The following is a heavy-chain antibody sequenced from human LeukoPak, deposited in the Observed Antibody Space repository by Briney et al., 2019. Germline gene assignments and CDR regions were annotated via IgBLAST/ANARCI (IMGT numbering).Heavy chain of an antibody. CDR3: ARDMTYGDYVKWFDP. Sequence: PSETLSLTCTVSRGSISSSSYFWGWIRQPPGKGLEWIGTINYSRSPYYNPSLRSRVTISLDTSKNQFSLKLSSVTAADTAVYYCARDMTYGDYVKWFDPWGQGTLVTVSS. D-gene: IGHD4-17*01. V-gene: IGHV4-39*07. CDR1: RGSISSSSYF. J-gene: IGHJ5*02. CDR2: INYSRSP.